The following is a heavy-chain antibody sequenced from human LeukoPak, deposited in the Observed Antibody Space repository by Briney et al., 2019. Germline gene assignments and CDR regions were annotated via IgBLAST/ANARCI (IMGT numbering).Heavy chain of an antibody. CDR2: ISYSGTT. CDR3: ARVPSTSGFWFDP. V-gene: IGHV4-59*01. J-gene: IGHJ5*02. Sequence: ASETLSLTCTVSGDSISSYYWTWIRQPPGQELEWIGYISYSGTTNYNPSLTSRVTISIDTSKKQFSLRLSSVTAADTAVYYCARVPSTSGFWFDPWGQGTLVTVSS. CDR1: GDSISSYY. D-gene: IGHD6-6*01.